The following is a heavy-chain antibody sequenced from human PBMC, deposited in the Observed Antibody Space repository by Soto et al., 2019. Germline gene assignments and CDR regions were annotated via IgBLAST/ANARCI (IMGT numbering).Heavy chain of an antibody. J-gene: IGHJ5*02. Sequence: QVQLQESGPGLVKPSETLSLTCTVSGGSVSSGSYYWSWIRQPPGKGLEWIGYIYYSGSTNYNPSLKSRVTISVDTSKNQFSLKLSSVTAADTAVYYCARDRRGGSYGAWFDPWGQGTLVTVSS. V-gene: IGHV4-61*01. D-gene: IGHD1-26*01. CDR1: GGSVSSGSYY. CDR2: IYYSGST. CDR3: ARDRRGGSYGAWFDP.